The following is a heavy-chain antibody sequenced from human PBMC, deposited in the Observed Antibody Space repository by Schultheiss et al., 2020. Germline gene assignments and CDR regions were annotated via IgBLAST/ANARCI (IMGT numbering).Heavy chain of an antibody. V-gene: IGHV3-30*03. Sequence: GESLKISCAASGFTFSSYAMNWVRQAPGKGLEWVAVISYDGSNKYYADSVKGRFTISRDNAKNSLYLQMNSLRAEDTAVYYCARSSAVVNLDYWGQGTLVTVSS. D-gene: IGHD6-19*01. CDR2: ISYDGSNK. CDR1: GFTFSSYA. J-gene: IGHJ4*02. CDR3: ARSSAVVNLDY.